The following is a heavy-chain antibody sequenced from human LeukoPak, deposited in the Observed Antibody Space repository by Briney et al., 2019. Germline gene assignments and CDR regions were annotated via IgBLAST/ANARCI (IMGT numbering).Heavy chain of an antibody. CDR3: ARLGYCSGGSCH. J-gene: IGHJ4*02. Sequence: GGPLRLSCAASGFTFSSYEMNWVRQAPGKGLEWVSYISSSGSTIYYADSVKGRFTISRDNAKNSLYLQMNSLRAEDTAVYYCARLGYCSGGSCHWGQGTLVTVSS. CDR1: GFTFSSYE. CDR2: ISSSGSTI. V-gene: IGHV3-48*03. D-gene: IGHD2-15*01.